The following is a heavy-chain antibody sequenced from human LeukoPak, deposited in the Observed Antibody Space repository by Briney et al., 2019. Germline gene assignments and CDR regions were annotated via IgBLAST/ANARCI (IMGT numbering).Heavy chain of an antibody. CDR1: GYTFTSYG. V-gene: IGHV1-18*01. J-gene: IGHJ4*02. Sequence: ASVKVSCKTSGYTFTSYGIIWVRQAPGQGLKWMGWISAYNGNTNYAQKLQGRVTMTTDTSTSTAYMELRSLRSDDTAVYYCPREGLPYIAAAGRAFDYWGQGTLVTVSS. CDR3: PREGLPYIAAAGRAFDY. D-gene: IGHD6-13*01. CDR2: ISAYNGNT.